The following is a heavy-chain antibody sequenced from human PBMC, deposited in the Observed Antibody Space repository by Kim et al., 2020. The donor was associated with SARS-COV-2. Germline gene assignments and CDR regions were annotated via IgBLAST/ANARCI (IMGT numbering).Heavy chain of an antibody. V-gene: IGHV3-74*01. D-gene: IGHD6-19*01. CDR3: TRYPRGCRPLWFFDL. Sequence: GGSLRLSCAASGFDFSAYWMHWVRQAPGKGLGWVSHINTDGSTTTYADSVKYRFTISRDNAKNTLYLQVNNLTPDDTAIYFCTRYPRGCRPLWFFDL. J-gene: IGHJ2*01. CDR2: INTDGSTT. CDR1: GFDFSAYW.